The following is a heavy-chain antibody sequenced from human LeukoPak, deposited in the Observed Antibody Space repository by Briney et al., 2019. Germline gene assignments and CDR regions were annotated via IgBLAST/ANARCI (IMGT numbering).Heavy chain of an antibody. CDR1: GYSISSGYY. J-gene: IGHJ3*02. D-gene: IGHD3-10*01. Sequence: KPSETLSLTCTVPGYSISSGYYWGWIRQPPGKGLEWIGSIYHSGSTYYNPSLKSRVTISVDTSKNQFSLKLSSVTAADTAVYYCARVGNSGAFDIWGQETMVTVS. V-gene: IGHV4-38-2*02. CDR3: ARVGNSGAFDI. CDR2: IYHSGST.